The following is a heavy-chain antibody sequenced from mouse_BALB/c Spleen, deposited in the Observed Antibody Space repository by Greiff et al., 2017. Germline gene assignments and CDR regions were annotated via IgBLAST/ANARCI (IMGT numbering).Heavy chain of an antibody. Sequence: EVQLKHSGPELVKPGASVKMSCKASGYTFTSYVMHWVKQKPGQGLEWIGYINPYNDGTKYNEKFKGKATLTSDKSSSTAYMELSSLTSEDSAVYYCARSRGNYGFAYWGQGTLVTVSA. CDR2: INPYNDGT. D-gene: IGHD2-1*01. CDR3: ARSRGNYGFAY. CDR1: GYTFTSYV. V-gene: IGHV1-14*01. J-gene: IGHJ3*01.